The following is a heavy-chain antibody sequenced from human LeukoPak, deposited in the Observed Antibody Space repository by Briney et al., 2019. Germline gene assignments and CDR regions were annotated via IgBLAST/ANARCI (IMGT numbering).Heavy chain of an antibody. D-gene: IGHD2-2*02. J-gene: IGHJ4*02. CDR2: IIPIFGTA. Sequence: ASVKVSCKASGGTFSSYAISWVRQAPGQGLEWMGGIIPIFGTANYAQKFQGRVTITADESMSTAYMELSSLRSEDTAVYYCARGGYCSSTSCYTGNYFDYWGQGTLVTVSS. CDR1: GGTFSSYA. V-gene: IGHV1-69*13. CDR3: ARGGYCSSTSCYTGNYFDY.